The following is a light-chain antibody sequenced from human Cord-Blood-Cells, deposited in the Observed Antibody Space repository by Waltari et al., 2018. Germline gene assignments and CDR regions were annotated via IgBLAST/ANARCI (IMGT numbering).Light chain of an antibody. J-gene: IGKJ3*01. CDR1: QSISSH. Sequence: DIQLTQSPSSLSASVGDRVTITFRESQSISSHLNWYQQKPGKAPKLLIYAACSLQGGVPSRFIVSGSGTDVALTNSSLQPEEFATYYCQQSYSTPPLFTFGPGTKVDIK. V-gene: IGKV1-39*01. CDR3: QQSYSTPPLFT. CDR2: AAC.